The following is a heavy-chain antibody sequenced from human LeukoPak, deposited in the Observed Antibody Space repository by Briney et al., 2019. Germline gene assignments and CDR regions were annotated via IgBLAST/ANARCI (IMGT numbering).Heavy chain of an antibody. CDR2: INPNSGGT. Sequence: ASVKVSCKASGYTFTGYYMHWVRQAPGQGLEWMGWINPNSGGTNYAQKFRGRVTMTRDTSISTAYMEPSRLRSDDTAVYYCARAAAGTDYYYYGMDVWGQGTTVTVSS. V-gene: IGHV1-2*02. J-gene: IGHJ6*02. D-gene: IGHD6-13*01. CDR1: GYTFTGYY. CDR3: ARAAAGTDYYYYGMDV.